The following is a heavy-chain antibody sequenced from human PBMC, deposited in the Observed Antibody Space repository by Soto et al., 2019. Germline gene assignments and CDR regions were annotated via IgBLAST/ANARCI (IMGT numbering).Heavy chain of an antibody. CDR1: GGSISSSSYY. V-gene: IGHV4-39*01. D-gene: IGHD6-13*01. J-gene: IGHJ4*02. CDR2: IYYSGST. CDR3: ARHSSSSQGAPFDY. Sequence: SGTLSLTCTVSGGSISSSSYYWGWIRQPPGKGLEWIGSIYYSGSTYYNPSLKSRVTISVDTSKNQFSLKLSSVTAADTAVYYCARHSSSSQGAPFDYWGQGTLVTVSS.